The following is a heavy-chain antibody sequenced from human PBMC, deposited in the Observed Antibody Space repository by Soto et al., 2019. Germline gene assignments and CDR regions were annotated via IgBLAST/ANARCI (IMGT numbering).Heavy chain of an antibody. CDR1: GGTSRNYV. V-gene: IGHV1-69*13. Sequence: SVKVSCKDSGGTSRNYVISWVRQAPGQGLEWMGGIIPSFGTPTYAQKFQGRVTITADDSTSAAYMELSSLRSEDTAVYFCARERQWEPLPYWGQGTPVTVSS. CDR2: IIPSFGTP. J-gene: IGHJ4*02. D-gene: IGHD1-26*01. CDR3: ARERQWEPLPY.